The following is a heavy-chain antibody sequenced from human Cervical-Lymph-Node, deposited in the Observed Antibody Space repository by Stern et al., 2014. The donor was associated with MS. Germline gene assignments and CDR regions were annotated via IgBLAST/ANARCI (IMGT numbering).Heavy chain of an antibody. V-gene: IGHV3-11*01. Sequence: VQLVESGGGLVKPGGSLRLSCVASGFTLSDHYMTWIRQAPGRGLERLSYISTGATTIFCSDSAKGRFTISRDNAKNSLYLQMNSLRAEDTAVYYGARVLFPGKAAFNDCWGQGTQVTVSS. CDR2: ISTGATTI. CDR1: GFTLSDHY. CDR3: ARVLFPGKAAFNDC. J-gene: IGHJ4*02. D-gene: IGHD1-1*01.